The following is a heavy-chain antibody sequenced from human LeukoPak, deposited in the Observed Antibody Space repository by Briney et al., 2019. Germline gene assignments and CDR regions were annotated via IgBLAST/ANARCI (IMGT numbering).Heavy chain of an antibody. Sequence: GGSLRLSCAASGFTFSSYAMSWVRQAPGKGLEWVSAISGSGGSTYYADSVKGRFTISRDNSKNTLDLQMSSLSPEDTAVYYCAKYGESSGYDLGSWGQGTLVSVSS. V-gene: IGHV3-23*01. CDR3: AKYGESSGYDLGS. CDR2: ISGSGGST. D-gene: IGHD5-12*01. CDR1: GFTFSSYA. J-gene: IGHJ5*02.